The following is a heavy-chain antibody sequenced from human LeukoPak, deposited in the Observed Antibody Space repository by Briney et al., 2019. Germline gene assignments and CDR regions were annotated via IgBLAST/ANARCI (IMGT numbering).Heavy chain of an antibody. D-gene: IGHD3-22*01. CDR1: GGTFINYA. CDR3: ARDGLPPAHRRGKTYYYDSTLDY. CDR2: IIPIFGTA. J-gene: IGHJ4*02. V-gene: IGHV1-69*13. Sequence: ASVTVSFKASGGTFINYAISWVRQAPGQGLEWMGGIIPIFGTANYPQKFQGRVTITADESTSTAYMGLSSLRSEDTAVYYCARDGLPPAHRRGKTYYYDSTLDYWGQGTLVTVSS.